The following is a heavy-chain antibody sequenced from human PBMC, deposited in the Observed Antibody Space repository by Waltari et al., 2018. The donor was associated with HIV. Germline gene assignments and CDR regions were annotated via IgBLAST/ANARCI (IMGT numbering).Heavy chain of an antibody. Sequence: QVQVVQSGAEVKKPGASVKVSCKASGYTFTNYAMHWVRQAPGQRLEGMGWVNAGNGNTKYSQKFQGRVTFTRDTSASTAYMELSSLRSEDTAVYYCAREERQTAYYGMDVWGQGTTVTVSS. CDR2: VNAGNGNT. J-gene: IGHJ6*02. D-gene: IGHD6-25*01. CDR3: AREERQTAYYGMDV. CDR1: GYTFTNYA. V-gene: IGHV1-3*01.